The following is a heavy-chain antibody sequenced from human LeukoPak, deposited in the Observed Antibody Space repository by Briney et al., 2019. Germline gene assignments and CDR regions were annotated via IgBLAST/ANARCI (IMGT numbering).Heavy chain of an antibody. J-gene: IGHJ4*02. CDR1: GFTFDDYS. D-gene: IGHD3-10*01. CDR2: ISSSSSYI. Sequence: GGSLRLSCAASGFTFDDYSMHWVRQAPGKGLEWVSSISSSSSYIYYADSVKGRFTISRDNAKNSLYLQMNSLRAEDTAVYYCARGMVFGYWGQGTLVTVSS. V-gene: IGHV3-21*01. CDR3: ARGMVFGY.